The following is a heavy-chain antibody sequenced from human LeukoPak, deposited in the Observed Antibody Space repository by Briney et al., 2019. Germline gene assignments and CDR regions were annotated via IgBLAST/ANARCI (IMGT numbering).Heavy chain of an antibody. D-gene: IGHD3-22*01. CDR2: IYYSGST. CDR3: AILEGDYYDSSGSGGLDY. Sequence: SETLSLTCTVSGGSISSYYWSWIRQPPGKGLEWIGYIYYSGSTNYNPSLKSRVTMSVDTSKNQFSLKLSSVTAADTAVYYCAILEGDYYDSSGSGGLDYWGQGTLVTVSS. V-gene: IGHV4-59*01. J-gene: IGHJ4*02. CDR1: GGSISSYY.